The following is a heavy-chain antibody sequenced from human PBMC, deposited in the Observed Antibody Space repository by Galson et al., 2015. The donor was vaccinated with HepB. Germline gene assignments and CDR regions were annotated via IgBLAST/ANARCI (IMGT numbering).Heavy chain of an antibody. Sequence: FLRLSCAASGFTVSSNYMSWVRQAPGKGLEWVSVIYSGGSTYYADSVKGRFTISRDNSKNTLYLQMNSLRAEDTAVYYCASDTSFDYWGQGTLVTVSS. V-gene: IGHV3-53*05. CDR3: ASDTSFDY. J-gene: IGHJ4*02. CDR2: IYSGGST. CDR1: GFTVSSNY.